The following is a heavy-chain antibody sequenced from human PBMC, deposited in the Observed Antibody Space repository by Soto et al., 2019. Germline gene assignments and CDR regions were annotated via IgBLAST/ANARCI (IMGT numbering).Heavy chain of an antibody. Sequence: EVQLVQSGAEMKKPGESLRISCKGSGYSFTSYWISWVRQMPGKGLEWMGRIDPSDSYTNYSPSFQGHVTISADKSISTAYLQWSSLKASDTAMYYCARGPGGYCSGGSCYNFDYWGQGTLVTVSS. CDR1: GYSFTSYW. V-gene: IGHV5-10-1*03. CDR2: IDPSDSYT. J-gene: IGHJ4*02. CDR3: ARGPGGYCSGGSCYNFDY. D-gene: IGHD2-15*01.